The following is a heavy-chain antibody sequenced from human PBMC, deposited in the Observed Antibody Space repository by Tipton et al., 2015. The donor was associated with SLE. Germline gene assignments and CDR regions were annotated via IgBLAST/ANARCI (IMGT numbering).Heavy chain of an antibody. CDR2: IYYSGST. Sequence: LRLSCAVYGGSFSGYYWSWIRQPPGKGLEWIGYIYYSGSTNYNPSLKSRVTISVDTSKNQFSLKLSSVTAADTAVYYCARVSFYDSRLRRALDIWGQGTMVTVSS. CDR1: GGSFSGYY. CDR3: ARVSFYDSRLRRALDI. J-gene: IGHJ3*02. D-gene: IGHD3-22*01. V-gene: IGHV4-59*01.